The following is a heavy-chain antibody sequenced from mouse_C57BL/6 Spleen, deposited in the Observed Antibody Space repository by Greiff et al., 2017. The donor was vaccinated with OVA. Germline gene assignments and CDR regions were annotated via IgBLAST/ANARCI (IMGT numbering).Heavy chain of an antibody. J-gene: IGHJ3*01. Sequence: QVQLQQPGAELVKPGASVKLSCKASGYTFTSYWMHWVKQRPGRGLEWIGRIDPNSGGTKYNEKFKSKATLTVDKTSSTAFMQLNSLTSEDSAVYYCARSGDGYFGGFAYWGQGTLVTVSA. D-gene: IGHD2-3*01. CDR1: GYTFTSYW. CDR3: ARSGDGYFGGFAY. CDR2: IDPNSGGT. V-gene: IGHV1-72*01.